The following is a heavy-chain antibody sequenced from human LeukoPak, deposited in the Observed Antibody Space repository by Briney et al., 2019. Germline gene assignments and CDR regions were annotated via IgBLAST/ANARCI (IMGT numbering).Heavy chain of an antibody. Sequence: GGSLRLTCAACGYTFSTYAISWVRQAAGRGREDVSGISGSDDSTYYADSVKGRFTISRDNSKNTLYLQMNSLRAEDTAVSYCAKDHIGYCSGGSCDDFDYWGQGTLVTVPS. D-gene: IGHD2-15*01. CDR1: GYTFSTYA. CDR2: ISGSDDST. V-gene: IGHV3-23*01. CDR3: AKDHIGYCSGGSCDDFDY. J-gene: IGHJ4*02.